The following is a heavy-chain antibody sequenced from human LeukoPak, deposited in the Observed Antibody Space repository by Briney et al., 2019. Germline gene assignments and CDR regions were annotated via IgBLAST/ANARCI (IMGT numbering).Heavy chain of an antibody. CDR1: GFTFSSYA. Sequence: GGSLRLSCAASGFTFSSYAMSWVRQAPGKGLEWASAISGSGGSTYYADSVKGRFTISRDNAKNSLYLQMNSLRAEDTAVYYCATLWSGSSYWGQGTLVTVSS. CDR2: ISGSGGST. V-gene: IGHV3-23*01. CDR3: ATLWSGSSY. D-gene: IGHD2-15*01. J-gene: IGHJ4*02.